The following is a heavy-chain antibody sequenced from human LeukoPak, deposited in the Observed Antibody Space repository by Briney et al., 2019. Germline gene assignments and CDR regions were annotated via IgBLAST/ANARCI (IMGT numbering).Heavy chain of an antibody. Sequence: GGSLRLSCTASGFPVSSNYMTWVRQAPGKGLEWVSVIYTGGNTDHADSVQGRFTLSRDNSKNTLYLHMNSLRVEDTAVYYCVRGNFNGGIDHWGRGTLVTVSP. CDR3: VRGNFNGGIDH. D-gene: IGHD3-10*01. J-gene: IGHJ4*02. CDR1: GFPVSSNY. V-gene: IGHV3-53*01. CDR2: IYTGGNT.